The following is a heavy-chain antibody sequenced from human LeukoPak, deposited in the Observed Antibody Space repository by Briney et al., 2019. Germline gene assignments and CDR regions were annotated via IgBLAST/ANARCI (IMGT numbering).Heavy chain of an antibody. V-gene: IGHV3-30*04. CDR2: ISYDGSNK. J-gene: IGHJ4*02. Sequence: QSGGSLRLSCAASGFTFSSYAMHWVRQAPGKGLEWVAVISYDGSNKYYADSVKGRFTISRDNSKNTLYLQMNSLRAEDTAVYYCARGFYPDRTMIVVVVDYWGQGSLVTVSS. CDR1: GFTFSSYA. D-gene: IGHD3-22*01. CDR3: ARGFYPDRTMIVVVVDY.